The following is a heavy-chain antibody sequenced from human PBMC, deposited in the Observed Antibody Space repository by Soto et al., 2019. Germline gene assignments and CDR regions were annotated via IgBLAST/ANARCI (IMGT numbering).Heavy chain of an antibody. D-gene: IGHD3-16*01. Sequence: EVQLLESGGGLVQPGGSLRLSCAASGFTVSSYAMSWVRQAPGKGLEWVSVISGSGSTYSADSVKGRLTISRDSYKNTVYLQMNSLRAEDTAVYYCAKALRFTFTTGYYMDVWGRGTTVTVSS. CDR2: ISGSGST. J-gene: IGHJ6*03. CDR3: AKALRFTFTTGYYMDV. V-gene: IGHV3-23*01. CDR1: GFTVSSYA.